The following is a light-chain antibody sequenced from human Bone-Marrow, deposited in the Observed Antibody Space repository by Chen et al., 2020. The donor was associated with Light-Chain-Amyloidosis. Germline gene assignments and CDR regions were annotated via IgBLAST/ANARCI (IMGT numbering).Light chain of an antibody. CDR1: DLPTKY. CDR2: RDT. V-gene: IGLV3-25*03. CDR3: QSADSSGTYEVI. J-gene: IGLJ2*01. Sequence: SYELTQPPSVSVSPGQTARITCSGDDLPTKYAYWCQQKPGQAPVLVIHRDTERPSGISERFSGSSSGTIATLTISGVQAEDEADYHCQSADSSGTYEVIFGGGTKLTVL.